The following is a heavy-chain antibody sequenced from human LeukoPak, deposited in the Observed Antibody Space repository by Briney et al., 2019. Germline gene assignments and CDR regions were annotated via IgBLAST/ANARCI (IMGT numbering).Heavy chain of an antibody. V-gene: IGHV3-64*01. Sequence: GVTLRLCCVPYGFTFSSSAMHCARLAPWNDQNYVSAISSTAGSTYYANSVKGRFTISRNNSKHTLYLQMGSLRAEDMAVYYCARPDFWSGYYDYWGQGPLVTVS. CDR2: ISSTAGST. D-gene: IGHD3-3*01. J-gene: IGHJ4*02. CDR3: ARPDFWSGYYDY. CDR1: GFTFSSSA.